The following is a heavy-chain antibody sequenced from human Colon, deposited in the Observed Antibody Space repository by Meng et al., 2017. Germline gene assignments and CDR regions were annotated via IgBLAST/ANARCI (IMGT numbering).Heavy chain of an antibody. D-gene: IGHD1-7*01. Sequence: QLVESGVGLVQPGGSLRLSCVVSGFTIKNNYIHWVRQVPVKGLEWVSILYSGSITYYADSVKGRFTITRDDSTNTVHLQMNSLRVDDTALYYCATENFAAWGQGTLVTVSS. J-gene: IGHJ5*02. CDR3: ATENFAA. CDR1: GFTIKNNY. CDR2: LYSGSIT. V-gene: IGHV3-66*02.